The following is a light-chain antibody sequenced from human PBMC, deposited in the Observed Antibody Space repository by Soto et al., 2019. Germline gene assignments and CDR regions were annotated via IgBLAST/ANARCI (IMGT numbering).Light chain of an antibody. J-gene: IGKJ1*01. CDR2: DKS. CDR1: QSVGGSS. Sequence: ETVLTQSPGTLSLSPGERATVSCRAIQSVGGSSLAWYQQRPGQAPRLIIYDKSKRTTGIPDRFSGSWSGTDFTLTINRMAIEDFAVYYCQQYQNSPRTLGQGTKVDIK. V-gene: IGKV3-20*01. CDR3: QQYQNSPRT.